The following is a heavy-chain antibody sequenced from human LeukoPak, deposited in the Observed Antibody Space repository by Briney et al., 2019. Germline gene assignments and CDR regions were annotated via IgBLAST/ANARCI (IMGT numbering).Heavy chain of an antibody. CDR1: GGTFSSYA. D-gene: IGHD6-13*01. CDR2: XXPIFGTA. J-gene: IGHJ6*04. V-gene: IGHV1-69*01. Sequence: SVKVSCKASGGTFSSYAISWVRQAPGQGLEWXXXXXPIFGTANYAQKFQGRVTITADESTSTAYMELSSLRSEDTAVYYCARGGYSSSWTYYYYGMDVWGKGTTVTVSS. CDR3: ARGGYSSSWTYYYYGMDV.